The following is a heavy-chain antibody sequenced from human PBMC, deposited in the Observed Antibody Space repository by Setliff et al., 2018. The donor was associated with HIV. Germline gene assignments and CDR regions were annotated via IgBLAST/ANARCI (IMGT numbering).Heavy chain of an antibody. CDR2: VGTVGGPT. J-gene: IGHJ3*02. D-gene: IGHD3-16*01. Sequence: GESLRLSCAASGFTFSTYAMGWVRQAPGKGLEWVSTVGTVGGPTHYAESVKGRFTISKDNSKNTLYLQMSSLRDEDTAVYYCAKVFLFGIDVFDIWGQGTVVTVSS. CDR1: GFTFSTYA. CDR3: AKVFLFGIDVFDI. V-gene: IGHV3-23*01.